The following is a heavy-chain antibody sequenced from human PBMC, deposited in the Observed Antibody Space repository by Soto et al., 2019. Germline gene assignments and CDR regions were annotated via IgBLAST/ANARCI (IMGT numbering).Heavy chain of an antibody. D-gene: IGHD4-17*01. CDR1: SGYITNYY. CDR3: ARDSGYGDPFDY. CDR2: IFYSGNT. V-gene: IGHV4-59*01. J-gene: IGHJ4*02. Sequence: QVQLQESGPGLVKPSETLSLTCTVSSGYITNYYWSWIRQPPGKGLEWIGYIFYSGNTNYNPSLRSRVTIAVDTSKNHFSLRLSSVTAADTAVYYCARDSGYGDPFDYWGQGTLVTVSS.